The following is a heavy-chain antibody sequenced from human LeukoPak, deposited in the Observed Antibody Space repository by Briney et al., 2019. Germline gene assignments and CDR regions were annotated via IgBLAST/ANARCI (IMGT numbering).Heavy chain of an antibody. V-gene: IGHV4-34*01. J-gene: IGHJ4*02. CDR1: GGSFSGYY. CDR2: INHSGST. D-gene: IGHD6-6*01. Sequence: SETLSLTCAVYGGSFSGYYWSWIRQPPGKGLEWIGEINHSGSTNYSPSLKSRVTISVDTSKNQFSLKLSSVTAADTAVYYCARGRVAARSPCLYWGQGTLVTVSS. CDR3: ARGRVAARSPCLY.